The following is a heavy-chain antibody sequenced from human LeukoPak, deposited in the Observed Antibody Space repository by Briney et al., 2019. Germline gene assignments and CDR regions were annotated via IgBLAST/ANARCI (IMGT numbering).Heavy chain of an antibody. CDR2: ILYDGSNK. CDR1: GFTFSTYA. V-gene: IGHV3-30-3*01. J-gene: IGHJ4*02. CDR3: ARDLGYCSSTSCYPDY. D-gene: IGHD2-2*01. Sequence: AGGSLRLSCAASGFTFSTYAMHWVRQAPGKGLEWVAVILYDGSNKYYADSLKGRFTISRDDSVNTLYLQMNSLRAEDTAVYYCARDLGYCSSTSCYPDYWGQGTLVTVSS.